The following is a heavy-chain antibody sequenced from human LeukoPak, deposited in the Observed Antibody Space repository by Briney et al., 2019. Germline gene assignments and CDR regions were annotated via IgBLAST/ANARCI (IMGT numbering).Heavy chain of an antibody. V-gene: IGHV4-39*07. CDR3: ARDYVYSSSWSFGY. CDR1: GCSISSSSYY. D-gene: IGHD6-13*01. J-gene: IGHJ4*02. Sequence: SETLSLTCTVSGCSISSSSYYWGWIRHPPGKGLEWIGSIYYSGSTYYNPYLKSRVTISVDTSKNQFSLKLSSVTAADTAVYYCARDYVYSSSWSFGYWGQGTLVTVSS. CDR2: IYYSGST.